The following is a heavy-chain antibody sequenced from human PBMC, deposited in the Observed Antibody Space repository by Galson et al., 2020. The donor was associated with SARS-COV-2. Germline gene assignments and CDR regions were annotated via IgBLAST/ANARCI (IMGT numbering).Heavy chain of an antibody. V-gene: IGHV4-59*01. J-gene: IGHJ4*02. CDR3: ARSRVDIVATTALLFDY. CDR2: IYYSGST. Sequence: SETLSLTCTVSGASIRSYYWSWIRQSPGKGLEWIGYIYYSGSTNYNPSLKSRLTMSVDTSKNQFSLKVSSMTAADTAVYYCARSRVDIVATTALLFDYWGQGTLVTVSS. D-gene: IGHD5-12*01. CDR1: GASIRSYY.